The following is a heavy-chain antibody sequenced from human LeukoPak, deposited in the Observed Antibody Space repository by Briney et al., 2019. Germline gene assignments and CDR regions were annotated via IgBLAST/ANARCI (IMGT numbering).Heavy chain of an antibody. Sequence: GGSLRLSCAASGFTFSSYWMTWFRQAPGKGLEWVANIRQDGNEQYYMDSVKGRLTISRDNAKNSLFLQMNSLTAEDTAVYYCARAPYSGGWYLMYWGQGTLVTVSS. CDR2: IRQDGNEQ. CDR1: GFTFSSYW. J-gene: IGHJ4*02. CDR3: ARAPYSGGWYLMY. V-gene: IGHV3-7*01. D-gene: IGHD6-19*01.